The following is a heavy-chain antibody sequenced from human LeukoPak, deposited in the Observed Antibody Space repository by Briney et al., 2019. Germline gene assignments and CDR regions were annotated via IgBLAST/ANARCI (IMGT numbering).Heavy chain of an antibody. J-gene: IGHJ4*02. CDR3: ARDSRGDGYPS. V-gene: IGHV4-30-2*01. CDR2: IYHSGST. D-gene: IGHD5-24*01. CDR1: GGSISSGGYY. Sequence: PSETLSLTCTVSGGSISSGGYYWSWIRQPPGKGLEWIGYIYHSGSTYYNPSLKSRVTISVDRSKNQFSLKLSSVTAADTAVYYCARDSRGDGYPSWGQGTLVTVSS.